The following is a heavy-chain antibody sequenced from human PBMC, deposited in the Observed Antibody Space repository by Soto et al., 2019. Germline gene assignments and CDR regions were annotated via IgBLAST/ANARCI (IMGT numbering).Heavy chain of an antibody. D-gene: IGHD2-2*03. Sequence: ASVKVSCKASGYTFTSYDINWVRQATGQGLEWMEWMNPNSGNTGYAQKFQGRVTMTRNTSISTAYMELSSLRSEDTAVYYCARGGFGYCSSTSCLYYYYYYMDVWGKGTTVTVSS. V-gene: IGHV1-8*01. J-gene: IGHJ6*03. CDR1: GYTFTSYD. CDR3: ARGGFGYCSSTSCLYYYYYYMDV. CDR2: MNPNSGNT.